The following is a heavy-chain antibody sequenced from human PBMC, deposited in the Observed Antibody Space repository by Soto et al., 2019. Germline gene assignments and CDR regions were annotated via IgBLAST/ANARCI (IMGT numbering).Heavy chain of an antibody. J-gene: IGHJ3*02. D-gene: IGHD5-12*01. CDR3: AWEQWLRPGGGGTEPLDI. Sequence: QVQLVQSGAEVKKPGASVKISCEASGYSFTSQYVHWVRQAPGQGLEWMGIINPNGGSTTYAQKFQGRGTMARETATGTVYMGRGSLTSGDPAVYYGAWEQWLRPGGGGTEPLDIWGQGTMVTVAS. V-gene: IGHV1-46*03. CDR1: GYSFTSQY. CDR2: INPNGGST.